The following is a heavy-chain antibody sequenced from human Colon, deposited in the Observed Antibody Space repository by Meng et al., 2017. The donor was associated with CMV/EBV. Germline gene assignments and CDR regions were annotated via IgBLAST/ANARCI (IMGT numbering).Heavy chain of an antibody. D-gene: IGHD5-12*01. CDR1: GYSLSNYAMSYA. CDR3: ARGRLPADY. Sequence: CNDSGYSLSNYAMSYAMHWVRQAPGQGLEWMGWINTNTGNPTYAQGFTGRFVFSLDTSVSTAYLQISSLKADDTAVYYCARGRLPADYWGQGTLVTVSS. CDR2: INTNTGNP. J-gene: IGHJ4*02. V-gene: IGHV7-4-1*02.